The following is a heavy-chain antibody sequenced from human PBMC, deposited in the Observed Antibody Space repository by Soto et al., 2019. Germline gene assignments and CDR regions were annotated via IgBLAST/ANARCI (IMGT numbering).Heavy chain of an antibody. V-gene: IGHV4-30-4*01. Sequence: SETLSLTCTVSGGSISSGDYYWSWIRRPPGKGLEWIGYIYYSGSTYYNPSLKSRVTISVDTSKNQFSLKLSSVTAADTAVYYCARASLYCSGGSCYSVWFDPWGQGTLVTVSS. J-gene: IGHJ5*02. CDR2: IYYSGST. D-gene: IGHD2-15*01. CDR1: GGSISSGDYY. CDR3: ARASLYCSGGSCYSVWFDP.